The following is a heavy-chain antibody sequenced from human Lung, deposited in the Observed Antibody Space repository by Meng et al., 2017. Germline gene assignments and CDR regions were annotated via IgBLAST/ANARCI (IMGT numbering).Heavy chain of an antibody. Sequence: VQFQQGGAGLLKPSETLSLTCVVSGGSFSDYYWSWIRQPPGKGLEWIGEINHSGSTNYNPSLESRATISVDTSQNNLSLKLSSVTAADSAVYYCARGPTTMAHDFDYWGQGTLVTVSS. CDR3: ARGPTTMAHDFDY. CDR2: INHSGST. V-gene: IGHV4-34*01. D-gene: IGHD4-11*01. J-gene: IGHJ4*02. CDR1: GGSFSDYY.